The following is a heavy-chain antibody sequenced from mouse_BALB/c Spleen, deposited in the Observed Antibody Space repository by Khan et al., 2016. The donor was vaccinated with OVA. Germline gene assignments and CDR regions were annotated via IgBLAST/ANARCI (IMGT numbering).Heavy chain of an antibody. D-gene: IGHD2-14*01. J-gene: IGHJ2*01. V-gene: IGHV1-87*01. CDR2: IYPGDGDT. Sequence: QVQLQQSGAELARPGASVKLSCKASGYTFTSYWMQWVKQRPGQGLEWIGTIYPGDGDTRYTQKFKGKATLTADKSSSTAYMQLNSLASEDSAIYDCASYRYDYFDYWGQGTTLTVSS. CDR1: GYTFTSYW. CDR3: ASYRYDYFDY.